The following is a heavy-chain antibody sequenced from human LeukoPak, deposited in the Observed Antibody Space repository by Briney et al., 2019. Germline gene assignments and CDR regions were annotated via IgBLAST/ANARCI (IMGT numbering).Heavy chain of an antibody. V-gene: IGHV3-21*01. CDR1: GFTFSSDS. CDR3: ERRIDYALDY. Sequence: WGSLRLSCAASGFTFSSDSMKWCRQAPRKRLQGCLAISSSSRYRYYADSLKGRFTISRDNAKTSLYLKMNRVRAEDRAVYYCERRIDYALDYWGQGSLVTVSS. J-gene: IGHJ4*02. CDR2: ISSSSRYR. D-gene: IGHD4-17*01.